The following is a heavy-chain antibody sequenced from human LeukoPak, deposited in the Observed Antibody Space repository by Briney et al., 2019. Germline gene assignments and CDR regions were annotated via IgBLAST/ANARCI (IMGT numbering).Heavy chain of an antibody. CDR2: IYHSGST. CDR1: GGSISSGGYS. Sequence: PSETLSLTCAVSGGSISSGGYSWSWIRQPPGKGLEWIGYIYHSGSTYYNPSLKSRVTISVDTSKNQFSLKLSSVTAADTAVYYCARDLGVVVVAATAKGPQPSDYWGQGTLVTVSS. D-gene: IGHD2-15*01. V-gene: IGHV4-30-2*01. CDR3: ARDLGVVVVAATAKGPQPSDY. J-gene: IGHJ4*02.